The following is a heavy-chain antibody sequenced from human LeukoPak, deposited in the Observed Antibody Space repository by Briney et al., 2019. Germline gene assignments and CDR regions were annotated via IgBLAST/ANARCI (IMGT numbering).Heavy chain of an antibody. CDR3: AGHHPRNTVDF. CDR1: GASISRSTYY. D-gene: IGHD2/OR15-2a*01. Sequence: SETLSLTCSVSGASISRSTYYWGWIRQPPGKGLEWIGSVFRTGTAYYSPSLKSRVTISLDTSKNQFSLKLSSVTAADTAVYYCAGHHPRNTVDFWGQGTLVTVSS. CDR2: VFRTGTA. J-gene: IGHJ4*02. V-gene: IGHV4-39*01.